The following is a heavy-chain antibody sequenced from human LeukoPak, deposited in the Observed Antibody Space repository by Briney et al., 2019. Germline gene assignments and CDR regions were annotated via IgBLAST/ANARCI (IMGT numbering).Heavy chain of an antibody. D-gene: IGHD6-19*01. Sequence: SETLSLTCAVYGGSFSGYDWSWIRQPPGKGLEWIGKINHSGSTNYNPSLKSRVTISVDTSKNQFSLKLSSVTAADTAVYYCARGVRQWLVRGYYYYGMDVWGQGTTVTVSS. CDR1: GGSFSGYD. J-gene: IGHJ6*02. CDR2: INHSGST. V-gene: IGHV4-34*01. CDR3: ARGVRQWLVRGYYYYGMDV.